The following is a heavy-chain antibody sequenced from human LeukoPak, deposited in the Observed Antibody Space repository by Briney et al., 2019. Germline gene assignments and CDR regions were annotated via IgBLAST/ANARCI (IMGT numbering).Heavy chain of an antibody. CDR3: AREGITGTKLFDY. D-gene: IGHD1-7*01. Sequence: PSETLSLTCTVSGGSISSSSYYWGWIRQPPGKGLEWIGSIYYSGSTYYNPSLKSRVTISVDTSKNQFSLKLSSVTAADTAVYYCAREGITGTKLFDYWGQGTLVTVSS. CDR1: GGSISSSSYY. V-gene: IGHV4-39*02. CDR2: IYYSGST. J-gene: IGHJ4*02.